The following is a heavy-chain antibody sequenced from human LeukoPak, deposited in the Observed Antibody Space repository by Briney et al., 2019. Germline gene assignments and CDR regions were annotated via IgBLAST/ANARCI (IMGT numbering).Heavy chain of an antibody. CDR3: ARGQPYYDSSGYALGDY. D-gene: IGHD3-22*01. CDR1: GFTVSSNY. CDR2: IYSGGST. J-gene: IGHJ4*02. Sequence: GGSLRLSCAASGFTVSSNYMSWVRQAPGKGLEWVSVIYSGGSTYYADSVKGRFTISRDNSKNTLYLQMNSLRAEDTAAYYCARGQPYYDSSGYALGDYWGQGTLVTVSS. V-gene: IGHV3-53*01.